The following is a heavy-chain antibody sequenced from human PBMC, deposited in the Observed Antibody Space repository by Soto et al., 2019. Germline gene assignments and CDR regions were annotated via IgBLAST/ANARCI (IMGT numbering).Heavy chain of an antibody. V-gene: IGHV5-51*01. CDR1: GYSFTSYW. D-gene: IGHD6-13*01. CDR2: IYPGDSDT. J-gene: IGHJ6*03. Sequence: GESLKISCKGSGYSFTSYWIGWVRQMPGKGLEWMGIIYPGDSDTRYSPSFQGQVTISADKSISTAYLQMNSLRAEDTAVYYCAKEIAAAVVYYYMDVWGKGTTVTVSS. CDR3: AKEIAAAVVYYYMDV.